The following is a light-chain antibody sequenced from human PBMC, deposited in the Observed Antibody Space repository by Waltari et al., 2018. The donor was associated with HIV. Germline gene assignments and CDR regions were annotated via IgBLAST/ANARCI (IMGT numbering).Light chain of an antibody. CDR2: GAS. V-gene: IGKV3-15*01. CDR3: QQYNNWPRT. CDR1: QSINTT. Sequence: EIVMTQSPVTLSVSPGERGTLSCRASQSINTTLAWYQHKPGQAPRLLIYGASTRATGIPARFSGSGSGTDFSLNISTLQAEDVAVYYCQQYNNWPRTFGRGTKVEIK. J-gene: IGKJ4*02.